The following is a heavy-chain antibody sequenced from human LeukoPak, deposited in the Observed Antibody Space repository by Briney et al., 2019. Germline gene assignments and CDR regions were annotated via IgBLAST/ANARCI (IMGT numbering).Heavy chain of an antibody. Sequence: GGSLRLSCVASGFTFSDAWMSWVRQAPGKGLEWVGRIKSKIDGGTIDYAAPVKGRFTISRDDSRNTLYLQMNSLKTEDTAVYYCTTRRQDGWWGRGTLVTVSS. J-gene: IGHJ4*02. V-gene: IGHV3-15*01. CDR2: IKSKIDGGTI. CDR1: GFTFSDAW. D-gene: IGHD2-15*01. CDR3: TTRRQDGW.